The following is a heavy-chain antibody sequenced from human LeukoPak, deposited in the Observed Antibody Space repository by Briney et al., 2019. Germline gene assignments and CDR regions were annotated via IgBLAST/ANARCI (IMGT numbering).Heavy chain of an antibody. Sequence: GGSLRLSCAASGFTFSSYAMSWVRQAPGKGLEWVSAISGSGGSTYYADSVKGRFTISRDNSKDTLYLQMNSLRAEDTAVYYCSETKNYYCSGDYCYYYYMDVWGKGTTVTVSS. D-gene: IGHD3-10*01. J-gene: IGHJ6*03. CDR1: GFTFSSYA. V-gene: IGHV3-23*01. CDR3: SETKNYYCSGDYCYYYYMDV. CDR2: ISGSGGST.